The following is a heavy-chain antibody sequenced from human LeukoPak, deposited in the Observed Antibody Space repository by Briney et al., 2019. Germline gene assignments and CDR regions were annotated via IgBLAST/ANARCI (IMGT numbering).Heavy chain of an antibody. CDR2: ISAYNGNT. J-gene: IGHJ1*01. CDR3: ARDSYYDSSGYYSSEYFQH. CDR1: GYTFTNYG. D-gene: IGHD3-22*01. V-gene: IGHV1-18*01. Sequence: ASVEVSCKTSGYTFTNYGISWVRQAPGLGLEWMGWISAYNGNTNYAQKVQGRVTMTTDTSTSAAYMELRSLRFDDTAVYYCARDSYYDSSGYYSSEYFQHWGQGTLVTVSS.